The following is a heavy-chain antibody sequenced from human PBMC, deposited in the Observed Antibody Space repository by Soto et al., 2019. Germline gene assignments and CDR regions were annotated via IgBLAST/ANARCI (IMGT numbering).Heavy chain of an antibody. J-gene: IGHJ5*02. D-gene: IGHD3-3*02. Sequence: ELHLVESGGGLVQPGGSLRLSCAASGFTVSTYWMHWVRQAPGKGLVWVSRINADGTTTTYADSVKGRFTISRDNAKNTLYLQMNSLRAEDTAVYFCATVATHSYNWVDPWGQGTLVTISS. CDR1: GFTVSTYW. CDR2: INADGTTT. CDR3: ATVATHSYNWVDP. V-gene: IGHV3-74*01.